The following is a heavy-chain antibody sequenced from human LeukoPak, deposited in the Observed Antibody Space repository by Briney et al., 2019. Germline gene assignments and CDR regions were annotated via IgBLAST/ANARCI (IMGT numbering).Heavy chain of an antibody. CDR3: ARIRGSRYYLDY. V-gene: IGHV2-70*11. CDR2: IDWDDDK. Sequence: SGPTLLNPTQTLTLTCTFSGFSLSTSGMCVTWIRQPPGKALEWLARIDWDDDKYYYTSLKTRLTISKDTSKNQVVLTMTNMDPVDTATYYCARIRGSRYYLDYWGQGALVTVSS. CDR1: GFSLSTSGMC. D-gene: IGHD2-2*01. J-gene: IGHJ4*02.